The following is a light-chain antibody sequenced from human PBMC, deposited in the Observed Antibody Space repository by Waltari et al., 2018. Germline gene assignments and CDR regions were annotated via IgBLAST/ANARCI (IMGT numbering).Light chain of an antibody. Sequence: QSALTQPASVSGSPGQSITISCTGTTRDIGNYKLVSWYQQHPGKVPKLMIYEVSERPSGVSNRFSGSKSGHTASLTISGLQAEDEADYYCCSYGGGTTFVVFGGGTKLTVL. J-gene: IGLJ2*01. CDR2: EVS. V-gene: IGLV2-23*02. CDR3: CSYGGGTTFVV. CDR1: TRDIGNYKL.